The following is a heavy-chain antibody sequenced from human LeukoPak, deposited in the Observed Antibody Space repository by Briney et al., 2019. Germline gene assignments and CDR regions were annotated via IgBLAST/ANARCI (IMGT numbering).Heavy chain of an antibody. CDR1: GFTFSSYA. D-gene: IGHD2-8*01. V-gene: IGHV3-64*01. CDR3: ARAGGTSHSYCTNGVCYPYYYYYMDV. Sequence: GGSLRLSCAASGFTFSSYAMHWVRQAPGKGLEYVSAISSNGGSTYYANSVKGRFTISRDNSKNTLYLQMDSLRAEDVAVYYCARAGGTSHSYCTNGVCYPYYYYYMDVWGKGTTVTVSS. CDR2: ISSNGGST. J-gene: IGHJ6*03.